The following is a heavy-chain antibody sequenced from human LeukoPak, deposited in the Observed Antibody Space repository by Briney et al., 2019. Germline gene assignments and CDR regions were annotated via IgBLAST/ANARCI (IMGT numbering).Heavy chain of an antibody. Sequence: GGSLRLSCEASGFTFSRYWMHWVRQAPGKGLVWVSRIKTDGSNTKYADSVKGRFSISRDNAKKTLYLQMNSLRIEDTAVYYCAHYDFWSGFSFDDWGQGTLVTVSS. CDR2: IKTDGSNT. D-gene: IGHD3-3*01. CDR3: AHYDFWSGFSFDD. J-gene: IGHJ4*02. CDR1: GFTFSRYW. V-gene: IGHV3-74*03.